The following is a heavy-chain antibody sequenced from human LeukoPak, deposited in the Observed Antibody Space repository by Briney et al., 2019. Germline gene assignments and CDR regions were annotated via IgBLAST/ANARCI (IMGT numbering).Heavy chain of an antibody. CDR1: GGTFSSYA. CDR2: FDPEDGET. J-gene: IGHJ4*02. CDR3: ASAANDY. D-gene: IGHD6-25*01. V-gene: IGHV1-24*01. Sequence: ASVKVSCKASGGTFSSYAISWVRQAPGQGLEWMGGFDPEDGETIYAQKFQGRVTMTEDTSTDTAYMELSSLRSEDTAVYYCASAANDYWGQGTLVTVPS.